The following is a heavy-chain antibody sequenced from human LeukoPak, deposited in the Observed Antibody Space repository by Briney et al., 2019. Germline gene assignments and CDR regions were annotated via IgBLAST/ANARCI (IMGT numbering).Heavy chain of an antibody. CDR1: GLTFDDYA. CDR3: AKAETYVSALEI. D-gene: IGHD3-16*01. Sequence: CLRLSCAASGLTFDDYAMHWVRQAPGKGLEWVSGISWNSASIGYADSVKGRFTISRDNAKSSLYLQMNSLRAEDTALYYCAKAETYVSALEIWGQGTMVTVSS. V-gene: IGHV3-9*01. CDR2: ISWNSASI. J-gene: IGHJ3*02.